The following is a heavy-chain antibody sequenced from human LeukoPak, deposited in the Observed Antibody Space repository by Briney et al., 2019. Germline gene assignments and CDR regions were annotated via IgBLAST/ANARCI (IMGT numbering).Heavy chain of an antibody. CDR2: ISSSSSYI. CDR1: GFTFSSYS. J-gene: IGHJ3*02. Sequence: GGSLRLSCAAPGFTFSSYSMNWVRQAPGKGLEWVSSISSSSSYIYYADSVKGRFTISRGNAKNSLYLQMNSLRAEDTAVYYCAREALTDCGGDCYPPPGDAFDIWGQGTMVTVSS. D-gene: IGHD2-21*02. CDR3: AREALTDCGGDCYPPPGDAFDI. V-gene: IGHV3-21*01.